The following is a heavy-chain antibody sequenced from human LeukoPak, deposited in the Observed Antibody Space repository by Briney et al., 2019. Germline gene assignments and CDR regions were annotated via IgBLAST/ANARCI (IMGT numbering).Heavy chain of an antibody. Sequence: ASVKVSCKASGYTFTSYDINWVRQATGQGLEWMGWMNPNSGNTGYAQKFQGRVTMTRNTSISTAYMELSSLRSEDTAVYYCARGHRLMITFGGVLPGYWGQGTLVTVSS. CDR3: ARGHRLMITFGGVLPGY. CDR2: MNPNSGNT. D-gene: IGHD3-16*01. J-gene: IGHJ4*02. CDR1: GYTFTSYD. V-gene: IGHV1-8*01.